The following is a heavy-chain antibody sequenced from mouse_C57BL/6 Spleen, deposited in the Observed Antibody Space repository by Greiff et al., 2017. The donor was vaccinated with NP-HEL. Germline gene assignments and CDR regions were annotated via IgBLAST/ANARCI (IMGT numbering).Heavy chain of an antibody. Sequence: EVKLVESGGGLVKPGGSLKLSCAASGFTFSSYAMSWVRQTPEKRLEWVATISDGGSYTYYPDNVKGRFTISRDNAKNNLYLQMSHLKSEDTAMYYCARDTPYYGSSYYFDDWGQGTTLTVSS. CDR3: ARDTPYYGSSYYFDD. CDR2: ISDGGSYT. CDR1: GFTFSSYA. D-gene: IGHD1-1*01. V-gene: IGHV5-4*01. J-gene: IGHJ2*01.